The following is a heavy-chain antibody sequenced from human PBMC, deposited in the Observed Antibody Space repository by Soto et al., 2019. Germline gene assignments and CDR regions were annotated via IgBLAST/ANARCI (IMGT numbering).Heavy chain of an antibody. Sequence: SETLSLTCAVYGGSISSSNWCSWVRQPPGKGLEWIGEIYHSGSTNYNPSLKSRVTISVDKSKNQFSLKLSSVTAADTAVYYCAIRTTVTTRLGYWGQGTLVTVSS. J-gene: IGHJ4*02. CDR2: IYHSGST. D-gene: IGHD4-17*01. CDR3: AIRTTVTTRLGY. CDR1: GGSISSSNW. V-gene: IGHV4-4*02.